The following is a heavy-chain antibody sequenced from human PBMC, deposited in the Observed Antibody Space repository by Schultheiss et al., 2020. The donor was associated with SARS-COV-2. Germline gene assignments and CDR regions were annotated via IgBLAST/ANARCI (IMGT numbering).Heavy chain of an antibody. J-gene: IGHJ4*02. V-gene: IGHV2-70*11. CDR2: IDWDDDK. D-gene: IGHD1-26*01. CDR3: ARIRVSESYYRLPDY. Sequence: SGPTLVKPTQTLTLTCTFSGFSLSTSGMCVSWIRQPPGKALEWLARIDWDDDKYYSTSLKTRLTISKDTSKNQVVLTMTNMDPVDTATYYCARIRVSESYYRLPDYWGQGTLVTVSS. CDR1: GFSLSTSGMC.